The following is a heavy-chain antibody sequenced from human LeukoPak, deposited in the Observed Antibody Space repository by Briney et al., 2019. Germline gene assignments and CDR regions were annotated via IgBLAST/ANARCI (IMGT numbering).Heavy chain of an antibody. CDR3: ARSTDSLAQLWFGFDY. CDR1: GGSISGYY. J-gene: IGHJ4*02. Sequence: SETLSLTCTVSGGSISGYYWNWIRQPPGKGLEGIGYVHYGGSTNYNPSLKSRITISVDTSKNQFSLKVNSVTAADTAVYYCARSTDSLAQLWFGFDYWGQGTLATVSS. CDR2: VHYGGST. D-gene: IGHD5-18*01. V-gene: IGHV4-59*08.